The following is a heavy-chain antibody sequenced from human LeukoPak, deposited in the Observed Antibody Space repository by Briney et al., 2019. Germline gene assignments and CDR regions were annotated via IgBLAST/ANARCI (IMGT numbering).Heavy chain of an antibody. CDR3: ASSYSSRWYYFDH. CDR2: INHTGAT. CDR1: GGSFSDLC. D-gene: IGHD6-13*01. J-gene: IGHJ4*01. Sequence: SETLSLTGAVYGGSFSDLCWNWIRQPPGKGLEWMGEINHTGATNYNPSLKSRVTISVDTSKNQLSLKLTSVTAADTAVYYCASSYSSRWYYFDHWGHGTLVTVSS. V-gene: IGHV4-34*01.